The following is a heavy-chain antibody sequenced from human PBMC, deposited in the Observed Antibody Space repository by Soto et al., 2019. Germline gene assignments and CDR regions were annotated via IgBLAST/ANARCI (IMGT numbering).Heavy chain of an antibody. Sequence: SETLSLTCSVSGGSLSSGNYYWSWIRQHPEKGLEWIGYIYHSGSTNYNPSLKSRVTISVDTSKNQFSLKLSSVTAADTAVYYCARDLRGASDYYYYYYGMDVWGQGTTVTVSS. J-gene: IGHJ6*02. D-gene: IGHD2-21*01. CDR3: ARDLRGASDYYYYYYGMDV. CDR1: GGSLSSGNYY. CDR2: IYHSGST. V-gene: IGHV4-61*01.